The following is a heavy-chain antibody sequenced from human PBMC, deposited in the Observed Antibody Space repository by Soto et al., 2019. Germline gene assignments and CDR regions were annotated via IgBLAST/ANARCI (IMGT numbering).Heavy chain of an antibody. CDR2: INPNSGGT. CDR3: ARYSSSWYNGWFER. CDR1: GYTFTGYY. J-gene: IGHJ5*02. Sequence: ASVKVSCKASGYTFTGYYMHCVRQAPGQGLEWMGWINPNSGGTNYAQKFQGRVTMTRETSISTAYMELSRLRSDDTAVYYCARYSSSWYNGWFERWGQGTRITVSS. D-gene: IGHD6-13*01. V-gene: IGHV1-2*02.